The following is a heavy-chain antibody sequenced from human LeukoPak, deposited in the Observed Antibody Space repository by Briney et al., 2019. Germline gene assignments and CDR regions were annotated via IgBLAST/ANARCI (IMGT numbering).Heavy chain of an antibody. D-gene: IGHD3-22*01. CDR1: GFTFSSYG. CDR2: ISWNSGSI. J-gene: IGHJ4*02. Sequence: TGGSLRLSCAASGFTFSSYGMHWVRQAPGKGLEWVSGISWNSGSIGYADSVKGRFTISRDNAKNSLYLQMNSLRAEDTAVYYCARHVVAVGFDYWGQGTLVTVSS. CDR3: ARHVVAVGFDY. V-gene: IGHV3-9*01.